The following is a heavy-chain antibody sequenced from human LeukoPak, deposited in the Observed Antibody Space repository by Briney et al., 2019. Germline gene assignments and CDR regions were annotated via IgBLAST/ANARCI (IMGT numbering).Heavy chain of an antibody. J-gene: IGHJ4*02. Sequence: SETLSLTCAVYGGSFSGYYWSWIRQPPGKGLEWIGEINHSGSTNYNPSLKSRVTISVDTSKNQFSLKLSSVTAADTAVYYCARMTYSSSWYLDYWGQGTLVTVYS. CDR3: ARMTYSSSWYLDY. CDR2: INHSGST. D-gene: IGHD6-13*01. V-gene: IGHV4-34*01. CDR1: GGSFSGYY.